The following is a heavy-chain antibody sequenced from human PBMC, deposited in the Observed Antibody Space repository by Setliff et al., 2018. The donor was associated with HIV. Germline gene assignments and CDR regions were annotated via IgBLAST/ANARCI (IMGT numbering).Heavy chain of an antibody. CDR2: LNPSGDST. CDR3: ARPAVLISTDYYYYMDV. CDR1: GYTFTSYY. J-gene: IGHJ6*02. V-gene: IGHV1-46*01. Sequence: GASVKVSCKASGYTFTSYYMHWVRQAPGQGLEWMGILNPSGDSTAYAQQFQGRVTMTRDTSATTAYMELSSLRSEDTAIFYCARPAVLISTDYYYYMDVWGQGTTVTVSS. D-gene: IGHD6-19*01.